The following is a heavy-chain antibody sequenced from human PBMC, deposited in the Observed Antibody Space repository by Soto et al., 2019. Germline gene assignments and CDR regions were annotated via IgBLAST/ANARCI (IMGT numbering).Heavy chain of an antibody. D-gene: IGHD6-19*01. CDR3: ARDPKVQWLSPFDY. CDR2: INAGNGNT. CDR1: GYTFTSYA. J-gene: IGHJ4*02. V-gene: IGHV1-3*01. Sequence: ASVKVSCEASGYTFTSYAMHWVRQAPGQRLEWMGWINAGNGNTKYSQKFQGRVTITRDTSASTAYMELSSLRSEDTAVYYCARDPKVQWLSPFDYWGQGTLVTVSS.